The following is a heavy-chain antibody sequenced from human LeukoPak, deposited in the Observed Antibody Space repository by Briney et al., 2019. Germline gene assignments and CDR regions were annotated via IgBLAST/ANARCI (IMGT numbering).Heavy chain of an antibody. Sequence: GESLKISCKGSGYSFTSYWIGWVRQMPGKGLEWMGIIYPGDSDTRYSPSFQGQITISADKSISTAYLQWSSLKASDTAMYYCARLSVGAYQEGAFDIWGQGTMVTVSS. J-gene: IGHJ3*02. D-gene: IGHD1-26*01. CDR2: IYPGDSDT. V-gene: IGHV5-51*01. CDR1: GYSFTSYW. CDR3: ARLSVGAYQEGAFDI.